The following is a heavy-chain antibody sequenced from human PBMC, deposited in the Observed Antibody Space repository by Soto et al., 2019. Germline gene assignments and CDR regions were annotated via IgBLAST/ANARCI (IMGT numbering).Heavy chain of an antibody. CDR2: FDPEDGET. CDR1: GYTLTELS. Sequence: ASVKVSCKVSGYTLTELSMHWVRQAPGKGLEWMGGFDPEDGETTYAQKFQGRVTMTEDTSTDTAYMELSSLRSEDTAVYYCATAAKSLVRYFDWYFDYWGQGTLVTVSS. V-gene: IGHV1-24*01. J-gene: IGHJ4*02. CDR3: ATAAKSLVRYFDWYFDY. D-gene: IGHD3-9*01.